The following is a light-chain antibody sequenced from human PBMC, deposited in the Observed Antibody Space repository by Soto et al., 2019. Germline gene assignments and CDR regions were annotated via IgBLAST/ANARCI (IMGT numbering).Light chain of an antibody. V-gene: IGLV2-23*01. J-gene: IGLJ2*01. Sequence: QSVLTQPASVSGSPGQSITISCTGTSSDVGSYNLVSWYQQHPGKAPKLMIYEGSKRPSGVSNRFSGYKSGNTASLTIAGLQAEDEADYYCCSYAGSSTVVFGGGTKLTVL. CDR1: SSDVGSYNL. CDR3: CSYAGSSTVV. CDR2: EGS.